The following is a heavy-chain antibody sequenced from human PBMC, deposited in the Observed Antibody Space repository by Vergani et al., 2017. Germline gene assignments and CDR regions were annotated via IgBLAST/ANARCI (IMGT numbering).Heavy chain of an antibody. CDR1: GFTLSSYW. CDR2: INSGGTET. Sequence: DVQLLESGGGLIQPGGSLRLSCEASGFTLSSYWMNWVRQVPGKGLVWVSHINSGGTETSYADSVKGRFTMSRDNAKNTVYLQIYSLRPDDTAVYYCASDLLLTDYFDSSGYLSGPKDVGVRRSYRNQHYFAMDVWGQGTTVIVSS. CDR3: ASDLLLTDYFDSSGYLSGPKDVGVRRSYRNQHYFAMDV. V-gene: IGHV3-74*03. D-gene: IGHD3-22*01. J-gene: IGHJ6*02.